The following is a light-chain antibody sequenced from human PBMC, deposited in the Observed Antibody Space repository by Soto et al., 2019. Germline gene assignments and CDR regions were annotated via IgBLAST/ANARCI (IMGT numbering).Light chain of an antibody. J-gene: IGLJ1*01. CDR2: EVS. CDR3: SSYTSSRTRV. Sequence: QSVLTQPASVSGSPGQSITISCTGTSSDVGGYNYVSWYQQHPGKAPKLIIYEVSNRPSGVSNRFSGSKSGYTASLTISGLQAEDEGDYYCSSYTSSRTRVFGTGTKLTVL. CDR1: SSDVGGYNY. V-gene: IGLV2-14*01.